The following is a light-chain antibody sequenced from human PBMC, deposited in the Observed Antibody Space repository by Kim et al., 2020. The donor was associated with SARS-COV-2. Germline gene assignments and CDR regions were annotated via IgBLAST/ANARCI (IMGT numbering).Light chain of an antibody. CDR1: QDISNY. Sequence: DIQMTQSPSSLSASVGDRVTITCQASQDISNYLNWFQQKPGKAPNLLIYDASDLERGVSSRFSGGGSGTQFTLTITSVQPEDTATYYCQQYDTLFSFGQGTKLEIK. V-gene: IGKV1-33*01. J-gene: IGKJ2*03. CDR2: DAS. CDR3: QQYDTLFS.